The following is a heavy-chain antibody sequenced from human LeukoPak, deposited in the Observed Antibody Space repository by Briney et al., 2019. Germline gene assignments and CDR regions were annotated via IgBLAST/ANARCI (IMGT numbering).Heavy chain of an antibody. CDR3: ARGHIVVVITTDFDY. CDR1: GFTFDDYA. Sequence: GGSLRLSCAASGFTFDDYAMHWVRQAPGKGLEWVSGISWNSGSIGYADSVKGRFTISRDNAKNSLYLQMNSLRAEDMALYYCARGHIVVVITTDFDYWGQGTLVTVSS. J-gene: IGHJ4*02. V-gene: IGHV3-9*03. D-gene: IGHD3-22*01. CDR2: ISWNSGSI.